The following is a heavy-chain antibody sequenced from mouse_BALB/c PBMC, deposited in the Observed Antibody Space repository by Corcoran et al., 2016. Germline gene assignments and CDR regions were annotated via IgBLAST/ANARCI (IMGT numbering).Heavy chain of an antibody. CDR3: ARSGRYDVGDY. V-gene: IGHV1S136*01. CDR1: GYTFTSYV. D-gene: IGHD2-14*01. CDR2: INPYNDGT. Sequence: EVQLQQSGAELVKPGASVKMSCKASGYTFTSYVMHWVKQKPGQGLEWIGYINPYNDGTKYNEKFKGKATLTSDKSSSTAYMELSSLTSEDSAVYYCARSGRYDVGDYWGQGTTLTVSS. J-gene: IGHJ2*01.